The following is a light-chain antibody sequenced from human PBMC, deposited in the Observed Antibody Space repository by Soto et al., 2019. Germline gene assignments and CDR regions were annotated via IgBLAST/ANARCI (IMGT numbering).Light chain of an antibody. CDR2: VVS. J-gene: IGLJ1*01. CDR1: TSDVGGFDY. CDR3: RSYTTTGTQV. V-gene: IGLV2-14*03. Sequence: QSALTQPASVSGSPGQSITLSCTGTTSDVGGFDYVSWYQQNPGKAPKLMIFVVSNRPSGVSDRYSGSKSGNTASLTISGLQAEDEADYYCRSYTTTGTQVFGTGTKVTVL.